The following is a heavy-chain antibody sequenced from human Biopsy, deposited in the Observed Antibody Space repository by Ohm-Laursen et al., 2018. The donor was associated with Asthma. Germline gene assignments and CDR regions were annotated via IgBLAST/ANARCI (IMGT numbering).Heavy chain of an antibody. V-gene: IGHV4-59*01. CDR3: ARGQGRGIQLWSLDP. CDR2: IHNSGNT. D-gene: IGHD5-18*01. J-gene: IGHJ5*02. Sequence: GTLSLTWTVSGGSISSDYWSWLRQSPGKGLEWIGYIHNSGNTNYNPSLKGRVTISLDTSKNHFSLRLSFVTAADTAVYFCARGQGRGIQLWSLDPWGQGILVTVSS. CDR1: GGSISSDY.